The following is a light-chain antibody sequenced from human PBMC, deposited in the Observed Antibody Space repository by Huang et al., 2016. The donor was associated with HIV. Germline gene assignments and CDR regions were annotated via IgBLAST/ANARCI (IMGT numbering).Light chain of an antibody. V-gene: IGKV1-17*03. CDR1: QDIFNY. CDR2: GVS. J-gene: IGKJ1*01. Sequence: DIQITQSPSVMSASVGDRVTITFRANQDIFNYFAWFQQKPGKVPKRMIYGVSSLQSGVASRFISSGSGTEFTLIISSLQPDDFATYYCRQHKAFHLPTFGQGTQVEV. CDR3: RQHKAFHLPT.